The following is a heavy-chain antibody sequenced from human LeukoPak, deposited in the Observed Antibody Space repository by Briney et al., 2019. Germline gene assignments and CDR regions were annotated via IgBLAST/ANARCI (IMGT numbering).Heavy chain of an antibody. CDR3: TTELLFLEWSFDY. CDR1: GIPFINTR. J-gene: IGHJ4*02. CDR2: IKSKTDGGTT. Sequence: RGPPPLPSPAPGIPFINTRVSWVRRAPGKGREGVGRIKSKTDGGTTDYAAPVKGRFTISRDDSKNTLYLQMNSLKTEDTAVYYCTTELLFLEWSFDYWGQGTLVTVSS. D-gene: IGHD3-3*01. V-gene: IGHV3-15*01.